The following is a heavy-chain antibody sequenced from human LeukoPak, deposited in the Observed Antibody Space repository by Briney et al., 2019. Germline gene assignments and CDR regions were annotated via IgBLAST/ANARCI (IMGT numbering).Heavy chain of an antibody. CDR3: ASLGASIVGAPMAAFDI. CDR2: INHSGST. J-gene: IGHJ3*02. V-gene: IGHV4-34*01. D-gene: IGHD1-26*01. CDR1: GGSFSGYY. Sequence: PSETLSLTCAVYGGSFSGYYWSWIRQPPGKGLEWIGEINHSGSTNYNPSLKSRVTISVDTSKNQFSLKLSSVTAADTAVYYCASLGASIVGAPMAAFDIWGQGTMVTVSS.